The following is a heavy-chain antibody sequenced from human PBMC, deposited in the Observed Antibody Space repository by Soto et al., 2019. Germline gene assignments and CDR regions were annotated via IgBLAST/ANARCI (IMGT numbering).Heavy chain of an antibody. CDR3: ARHDYSNEHWFDS. V-gene: IGHV3-11*06. J-gene: IGHJ5*02. CDR2: ISSASDYS. Sequence: LRLSCLASGFSFSDYYMSWIRQAPGKGLEWIAYISSASDYSTYADSVKGRVTISRDNAKNSLYLQLNNVRPDDTALYFCARHDYSNEHWFDSWGLGTPVTVSS. CDR1: GFSFSDYY. D-gene: IGHD4-4*01.